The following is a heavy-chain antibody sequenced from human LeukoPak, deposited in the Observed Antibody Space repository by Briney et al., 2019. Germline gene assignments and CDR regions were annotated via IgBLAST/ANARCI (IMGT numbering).Heavy chain of an antibody. CDR2: IYTSGGN. CDR3: ARFPSFYDLSGAADAFDI. Sequence: SSETLSLTCTVSGGSISSYYWSWIRQPAGKGLEWIGRIYTSGGNNYNPSLRSRVTMSLDTSKNQFSLQLTSVTAADTAVYYCARFPSFYDLSGAADAFDIWGQGTMVIVSS. CDR1: GGSISSYY. V-gene: IGHV4-4*07. J-gene: IGHJ3*02. D-gene: IGHD2-15*01.